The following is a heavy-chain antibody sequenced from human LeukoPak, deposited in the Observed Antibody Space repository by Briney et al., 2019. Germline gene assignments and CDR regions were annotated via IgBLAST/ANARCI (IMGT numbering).Heavy chain of an antibody. J-gene: IGHJ4*02. Sequence: GGSLRLSCAASGFTFSSYWMHWVRQAPGKGLVWVSRINSDGSSTSYADSVKGRFTISRDNAKNSLYLQMNSLRAEDTAVYYCARAGSMYYYDSSGYYSDYWGQGTLVTVSS. CDR2: INSDGSST. V-gene: IGHV3-74*01. CDR1: GFTFSSYW. D-gene: IGHD3-22*01. CDR3: ARAGSMYYYDSSGYYSDY.